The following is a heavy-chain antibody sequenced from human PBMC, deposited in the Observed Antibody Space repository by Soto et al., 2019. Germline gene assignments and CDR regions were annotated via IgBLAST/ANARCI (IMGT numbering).Heavy chain of an antibody. CDR1: GTTFNSYG. CDR2: ISYDSTTT. V-gene: IGHV3-30*03. J-gene: IGHJ6*02. CDR3: ARTRSAWSDFHYYALDV. Sequence: GGSLRFSCAASGTTFNSYGMHWVPQGPGNGLEWVAFISYDSTTTYYADSVKGRFTISRDNSNSALYDQRNSQTGEDTAVYYCARTRSAWSDFHYYALDVWGQGTTVTVSS. D-gene: IGHD1-26*01.